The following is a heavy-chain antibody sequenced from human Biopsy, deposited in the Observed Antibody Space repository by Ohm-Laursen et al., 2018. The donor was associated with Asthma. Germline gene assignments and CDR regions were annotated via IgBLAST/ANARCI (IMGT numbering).Heavy chain of an antibody. CDR2: TNERGVT. J-gene: IGHJ6*02. CDR1: PGSFSGFF. V-gene: IGHV4-34*01. Sequence: PSETLSLTCRVYPGSFSGFFWTWIRQSPGKGLEWIGETNERGVTNNNPSLKSRVIISIDTYWNRVSLKLTSVTAADTAVYYCARGPELDVWGQGTTVTASS. CDR3: ARGPELDV.